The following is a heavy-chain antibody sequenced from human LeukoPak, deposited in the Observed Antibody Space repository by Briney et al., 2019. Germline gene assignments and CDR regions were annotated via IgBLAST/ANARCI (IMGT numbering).Heavy chain of an antibody. Sequence: ASVKVSCKASGYTFTSYYMHWVRQAPGQGLEWMGIINPSGGSTGYAQKFQGRVTMTRDTSTSTVYMELSSLRSEDTAVYYCAREWPHDIAANAFDIWGQGTMVTVPS. CDR1: GYTFTSYY. CDR2: INPSGGST. CDR3: AREWPHDIAANAFDI. D-gene: IGHD6-6*01. V-gene: IGHV1-46*01. J-gene: IGHJ3*02.